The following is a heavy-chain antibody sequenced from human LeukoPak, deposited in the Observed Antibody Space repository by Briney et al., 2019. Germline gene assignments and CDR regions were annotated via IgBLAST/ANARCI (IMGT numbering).Heavy chain of an antibody. CDR1: GHSISSGYY. CDR2: INHSGST. J-gene: IGHJ4*02. Sequence: SETLSLTCAVSGHSISSGYYWSWIRPPPGKGLEWIGEINHSGSTNYNPSLKSRVTISVDTSKNQFSLKLSSVTAADTAVYYCARLGVAARINDYWGQGTLVTVSS. V-gene: IGHV4-34*01. CDR3: ARLGVAARINDY. D-gene: IGHD6-6*01.